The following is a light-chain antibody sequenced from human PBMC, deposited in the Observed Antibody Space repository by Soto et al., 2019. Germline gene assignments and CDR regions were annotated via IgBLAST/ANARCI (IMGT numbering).Light chain of an antibody. J-gene: IGKJ1*01. CDR3: QQYYRSPQT. Sequence: AIRMTQSPSSFSASTGDRVTITCRASQGISSYLAWYQQKPGKAPKLLIYAASTLQSGVPSSFSGSGSGTYFTLTISCLQPEDFATYGCQQYYRSPQTFRQGTQVEIK. CDR1: QGISSY. CDR2: AAS. V-gene: IGKV1-8*01.